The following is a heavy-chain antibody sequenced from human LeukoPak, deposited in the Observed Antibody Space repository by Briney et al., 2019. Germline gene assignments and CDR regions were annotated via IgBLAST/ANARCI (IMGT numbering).Heavy chain of an antibody. V-gene: IGHV4-59*01. CDR1: GDSINSYY. CDR3: ARESAYYYDSSGYYYYYGMDV. CDR2: IYYSGST. D-gene: IGHD3-22*01. J-gene: IGHJ6*02. Sequence: SETLSLTCTVSGDSINSYYWTWIRQPPGKGLEWIGYIYYSGSTNYNPSLKSRVTISVDTSKNQFSLKLSSVTAADTAVYYCARESAYYYDSSGYYYYYGMDVWGQGTTVTVSS.